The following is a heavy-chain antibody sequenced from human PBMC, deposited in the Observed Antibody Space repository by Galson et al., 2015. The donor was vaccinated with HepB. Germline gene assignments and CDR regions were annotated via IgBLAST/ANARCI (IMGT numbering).Heavy chain of an antibody. CDR2: ISAYNGNT. CDR3: ARPLSDYYDTSGYLYYFDY. CDR1: GYTFTRYG. Sequence: SVKVSCKASGYTFTRYGISWVRQAPGQGLEWMGWISAYNGNTNYAQKLQGRVTMTTDTSTSTTYMELRSLRSDDTAVYYCARPLSDYYDTSGYLYYFDYWGQGTLVTVSS. V-gene: IGHV1-18*01. J-gene: IGHJ4*02. D-gene: IGHD3-22*01.